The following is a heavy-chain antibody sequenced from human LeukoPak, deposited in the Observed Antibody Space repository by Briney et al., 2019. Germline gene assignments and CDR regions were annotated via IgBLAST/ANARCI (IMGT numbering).Heavy chain of an antibody. CDR3: ARESPQSGYYYYYMDV. V-gene: IGHV1-8*03. CDR2: MNPNSGNT. D-gene: IGHD1-26*01. CDR1: GYTFTSYD. J-gene: IGHJ6*03. Sequence: ASVKVSCKASGYTFTSYDINWVRQATGQGLEWMGWMNPNSGNTGYAQKFQGRVTITRNTSISTAYMELSSLRSEDTAVYYCARESPQSGYYYYYMDVWGKGTTVTVSS.